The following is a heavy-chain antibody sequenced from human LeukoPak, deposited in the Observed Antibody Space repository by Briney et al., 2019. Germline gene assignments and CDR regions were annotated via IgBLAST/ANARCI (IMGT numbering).Heavy chain of an antibody. J-gene: IGHJ4*02. CDR2: ISGSGGST. CDR3: AKVPYGGYDYFDY. Sequence: GGSLRLSCAASVFTFSSYAMSWVRQAPGKGLEGVSAISGSGGSTYYADSVKGRFTISRDNSKNTLYLQMNSLRAEDTAVYYCAKVPYGGYDYFDYWGQGTLVTVSS. D-gene: IGHD5-12*01. V-gene: IGHV3-23*01. CDR1: VFTFSSYA.